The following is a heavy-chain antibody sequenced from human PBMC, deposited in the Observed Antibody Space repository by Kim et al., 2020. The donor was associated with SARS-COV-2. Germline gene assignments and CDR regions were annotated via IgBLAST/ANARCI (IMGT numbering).Heavy chain of an antibody. CDR3: AGNPSSPIYYYYGMDV. J-gene: IGHJ6*02. CDR2: IWYDGSNK. Sequence: GGSLRLSCAASGFTFSSYGMHWVRQAPGKGLEWVAVIWYDGSNKYYADSVKGRFTISRDNSKNTLYLQMNSLRAEDTAVYYCAGNPSSPIYYYYGMDVWGQGTTVTVSS. D-gene: IGHD6-13*01. CDR1: GFTFSSYG. V-gene: IGHV3-33*08.